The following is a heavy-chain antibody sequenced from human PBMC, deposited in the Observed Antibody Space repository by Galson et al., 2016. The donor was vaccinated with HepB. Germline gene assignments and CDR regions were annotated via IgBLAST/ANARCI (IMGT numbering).Heavy chain of an antibody. CDR1: GFSVTDYY. Sequence: SLRLSCAASGFSVTDYYMDWVRQAQGKGLEWVGRIRKRANTDTYAASVKGGFTISIDDSKNSLFLQMNSLQTEDTAVYYCTTDLTGNHPLYWGQGTLVTVSS. CDR2: IRKRANTDT. D-gene: IGHD3-9*01. J-gene: IGHJ4*02. CDR3: TTDLTGNHPLY. V-gene: IGHV3-72*01.